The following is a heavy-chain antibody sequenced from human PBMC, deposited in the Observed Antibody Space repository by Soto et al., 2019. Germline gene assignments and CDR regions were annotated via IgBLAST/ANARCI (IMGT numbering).Heavy chain of an antibody. D-gene: IGHD4-4*01. CDR3: ARANSNPYYYYGMDV. Sequence: QVQLVQSGAEVKKPGASVKVSCKASGYTFTSYYMHWVRQAPGQGLEWMGIINPSGGSTSYAQKFQGRVTMTRDKSTSTVYMELSSLRSEDTAVYYCARANSNPYYYYGMDVWGQGTTVTVSS. V-gene: IGHV1-46*01. CDR2: INPSGGST. CDR1: GYTFTSYY. J-gene: IGHJ6*02.